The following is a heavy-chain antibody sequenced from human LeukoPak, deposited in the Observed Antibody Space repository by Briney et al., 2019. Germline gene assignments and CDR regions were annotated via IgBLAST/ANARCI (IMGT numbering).Heavy chain of an antibody. CDR3: ARDRSIAARPDYFDY. Sequence: GGSLRLSCAASGFTFSDYYMSWIRQAPGKGLEWVSYISSSGSTIYYADSVKGRFTISRDNAKNSLYLQMNSLRAEDTAVYYCARDRSIAARPDYFDYWGQGTLVTVSS. CDR1: GFTFSDYY. CDR2: ISSSGSTI. D-gene: IGHD6-6*01. V-gene: IGHV3-11*01. J-gene: IGHJ4*02.